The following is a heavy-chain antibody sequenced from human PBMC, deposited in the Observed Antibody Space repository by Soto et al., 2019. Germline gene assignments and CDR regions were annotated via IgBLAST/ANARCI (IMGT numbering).Heavy chain of an antibody. Sequence: SETLSLTCTVSGGSISSGSFYWAWIRQPPGKGLEWIGAMYYTGNTNYNPSLESRVTMSVDTSKNQFSLKLSSVTPADTAVYYCARRSSSSLGSLFDPWGRGILVTVSS. CDR3: ARRSSSSLGSLFDP. CDR2: MYYTGNT. D-gene: IGHD6-6*01. CDR1: GGSISSGSFY. V-gene: IGHV4-39*01. J-gene: IGHJ5*02.